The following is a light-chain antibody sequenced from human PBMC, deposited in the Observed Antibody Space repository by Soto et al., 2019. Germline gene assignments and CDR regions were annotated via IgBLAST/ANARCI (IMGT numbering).Light chain of an antibody. CDR3: QQYDDWG. J-gene: IGKJ1*01. CDR2: GTS. V-gene: IGKV3-15*01. CDR1: QNVTSN. Sequence: MVMTQSPATLSVSPGERVTLSCRTSQNVTSNLAWYQLKPGQTPSLLIYGTSTRAPDIPVRFSGSGSGTEFTLTITTVQSGDSAVYCCQQYDDWGFGPGTKVEIK.